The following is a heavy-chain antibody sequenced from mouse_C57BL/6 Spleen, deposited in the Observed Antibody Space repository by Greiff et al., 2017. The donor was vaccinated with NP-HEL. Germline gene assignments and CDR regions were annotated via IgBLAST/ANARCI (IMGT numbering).Heavy chain of an antibody. CDR2: INPGSGGP. V-gene: IGHV1-54*01. CDR1: GYAFTNYL. Sequence: VQLQQSGAVLVRPGTSVKVSCKASGYAFTNYLIEWVKQRPGQGLEWIGVINPGSGGPNYNEKFKGKATLTADKSSSTAYMQLSSLTSEDSAVYFCARSAHYYDYDGYAMDYWGQGTSVTVSS. J-gene: IGHJ4*01. CDR3: ARSAHYYDYDGYAMDY. D-gene: IGHD2-4*01.